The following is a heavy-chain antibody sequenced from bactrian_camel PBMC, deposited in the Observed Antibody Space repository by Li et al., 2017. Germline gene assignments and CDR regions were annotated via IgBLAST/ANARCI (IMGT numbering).Heavy chain of an antibody. D-gene: IGHD5*01. J-gene: IGHJ4*01. V-gene: IGHV3S1*01. CDR2: LNTNGGST. CDR1: GFTFSNYA. CDR3: TKFSDGF. Sequence: HVQLVESGGGLVQPGGSLRLSCAASGFTFSNYAMNWVRQAPGKGLEWVAALNTNGGSTFYADSVKGRFTVSKDNAKNTLYLQLNSLKTEDTAMYYCTKFSDGFWGQGTQVTVS.